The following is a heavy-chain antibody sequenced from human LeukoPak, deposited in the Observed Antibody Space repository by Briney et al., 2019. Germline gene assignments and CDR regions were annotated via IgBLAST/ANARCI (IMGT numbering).Heavy chain of an antibody. D-gene: IGHD3-10*01. CDR1: GGSISTYY. J-gene: IGHJ3*02. V-gene: IGHV4-59*08. Sequence: SETLSLTCTVSGGSISTYYWSWIRQPPGKGLEWIGYIYYSGSTNYNPSLKSRVTISVDTSKNQFSLKLNSVTAADTAVYYCGRRGPGGRAFDIWGRGTMVTVSS. CDR2: IYYSGST. CDR3: GRRGPGGRAFDI.